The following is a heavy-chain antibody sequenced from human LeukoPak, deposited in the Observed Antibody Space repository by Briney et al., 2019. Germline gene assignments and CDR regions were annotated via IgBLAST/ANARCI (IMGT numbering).Heavy chain of an antibody. Sequence: ASVKVSCKASGYTFTSDGISWVRQAPGQGLEWMGWISAYNGNTNYAQKLQGRVTMTTDTSTSTAYMELRSLGSDDTAVYYCARIVGAFGGGPDNWFDPWGQGTLVTVSS. CDR1: GYTFTSDG. CDR3: ARIVGAFGGGPDNWFDP. D-gene: IGHD1-26*01. V-gene: IGHV1-18*01. J-gene: IGHJ5*02. CDR2: ISAYNGNT.